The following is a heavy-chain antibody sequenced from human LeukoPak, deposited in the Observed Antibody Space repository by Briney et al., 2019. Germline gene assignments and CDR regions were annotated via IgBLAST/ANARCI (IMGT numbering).Heavy chain of an antibody. J-gene: IGHJ6*03. V-gene: IGHV1-18*04. CDR3: ARGGVPAAITAPDYYYMDV. CDR2: ISAYNGNT. Sequence: ASVKVSCKASGYTFTSYYMHWVRQAPGQGLEWMGWISAYNGNTNYAQKLQGRVTMTTDTSTSTAYMELRSLRSDDTAVYYCARGGVPAAITAPDYYYMDVWGKGTTVTVSS. CDR1: GYTFTSYY. D-gene: IGHD2-2*02.